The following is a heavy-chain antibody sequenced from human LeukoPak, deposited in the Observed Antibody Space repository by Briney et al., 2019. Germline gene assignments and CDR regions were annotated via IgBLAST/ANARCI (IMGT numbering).Heavy chain of an antibody. J-gene: IGHJ4*02. Sequence: ASVKVSCKASGGTFSSLTINWVRQAPGQGLEWMGGIIPIFGRANYAQKFRGRVTITADDSTSTAYMELSSLRSEDTAVYYCADLVYCSSSSCYEPFNQTWGQGTLVTVSP. D-gene: IGHD2-2*01. V-gene: IGHV1-69*13. CDR1: GGTFSSLT. CDR2: IIPIFGRA. CDR3: ADLVYCSSSSCYEPFNQT.